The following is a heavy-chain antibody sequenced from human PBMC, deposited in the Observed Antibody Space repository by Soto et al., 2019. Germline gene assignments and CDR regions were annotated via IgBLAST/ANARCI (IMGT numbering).Heavy chain of an antibody. Sequence: QAQLVESGGGVVQPGRSLRLSCAASGFTFSDYGMHWVRQAPGKGLEWVAFTLSDESFKYYANSVRGRFTISRDNSMNTLYLQMNSLRAEETAVYYCASGCSSTGCRVFAYWGQGTMVTVSA. V-gene: IGHV3-30-3*01. D-gene: IGHD2-2*01. CDR3: ASGCSSTGCRVFAY. J-gene: IGHJ4*02. CDR1: GFTFSDYG. CDR2: TLSDESFK.